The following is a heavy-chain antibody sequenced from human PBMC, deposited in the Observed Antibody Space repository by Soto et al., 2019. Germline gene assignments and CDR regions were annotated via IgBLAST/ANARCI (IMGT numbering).Heavy chain of an antibody. J-gene: IGHJ6*02. CDR2: ISAYNGNT. D-gene: IGHD6-13*01. CDR1: GYTFTSYG. CDR3: ASDKAAGKNYYYYYGMDV. V-gene: IGHV1-18*04. Sequence: ASVKVSCKASGYTFTSYGISWVRQAPGQGLEWMGWISAYNGNTNYAQKLQGRVTMTTDTSTSTAYMELRSLRSDDTAVYYCASDKAAGKNYYYYYGMDVWGQGTTVTVSS.